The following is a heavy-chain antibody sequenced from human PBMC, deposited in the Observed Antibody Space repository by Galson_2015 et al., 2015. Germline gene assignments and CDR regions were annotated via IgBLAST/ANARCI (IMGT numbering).Heavy chain of an antibody. CDR1: GFTVSSNY. V-gene: IGHV3-53*01. J-gene: IGHJ4*02. D-gene: IGHD3-22*01. Sequence: SLRLSCAASGFTVSSNYMSWVRQAPGRGLEWVSVIYSGGSTYYADSVEGRFTISRDNSKNTLYLQMNSLRAEDTAVYYCARAVYYDSSGYRDYWGQGTLVTVSS. CDR2: IYSGGST. CDR3: ARAVYYDSSGYRDY.